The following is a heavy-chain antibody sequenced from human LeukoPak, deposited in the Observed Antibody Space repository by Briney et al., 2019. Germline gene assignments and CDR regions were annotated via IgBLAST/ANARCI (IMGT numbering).Heavy chain of an antibody. J-gene: IGHJ6*03. CDR2: IYTSGST. D-gene: IGHD2-15*01. CDR1: GGSLSSYY. Sequence: SETLSLTCTVSGGSLSSYYWSWIRQPAGKGVEWIGRIYTSGSTNCNLSIKSRVTMSVDTSKNNISLELSSVTAADTAVYYWARGVGYYMDVWGKGTTVTVSS. V-gene: IGHV4-4*07. CDR3: ARGVGYYMDV.